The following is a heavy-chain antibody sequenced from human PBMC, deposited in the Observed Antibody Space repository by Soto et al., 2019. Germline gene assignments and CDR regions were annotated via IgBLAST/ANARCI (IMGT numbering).Heavy chain of an antibody. J-gene: IGHJ4*02. Sequence: EVQLVESGGGLVKPGGSLRLSCAASGFTFSNAWMTWVRQARGKGLEWIGRIKSKTDGGTTDYAAPVKGRFTISRDDSKNTMYLQMNSLKADDTAMYYCASDPEGGFDYWGQGTLVTVSS. D-gene: IGHD3-16*01. CDR3: ASDPEGGFDY. CDR1: GFTFSNAW. V-gene: IGHV3-15*01. CDR2: IKSKTDGGTT.